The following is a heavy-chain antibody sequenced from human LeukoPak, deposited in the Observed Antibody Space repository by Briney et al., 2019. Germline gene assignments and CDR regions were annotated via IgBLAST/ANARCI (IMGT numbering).Heavy chain of an antibody. CDR1: GASINNDY. D-gene: IGHD1-26*01. CDR2: ISYSGST. Sequence: SETLSLTCTVSGASINNDYWSWIRQPPGKGLEWIGYISYSGSTNYNPSLKSRVTISIDTSTKQLFLRLSSVTAADTAVYYCARVPRSSGTYWLDPYYFDYWGQGTLVTVSS. V-gene: IGHV4-59*01. J-gene: IGHJ4*02. CDR3: ARVPRSSGTYWLDPYYFDY.